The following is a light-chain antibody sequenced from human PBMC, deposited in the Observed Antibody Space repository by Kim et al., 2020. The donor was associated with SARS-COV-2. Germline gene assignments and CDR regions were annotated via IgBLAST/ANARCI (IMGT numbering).Light chain of an antibody. CDR2: GAS. J-gene: IGKJ1*01. Sequence: PGQRATLSCRASQTINSGYLAWYQQNPGQTPRLLIYGASNRATGIPDRFGGSGAGTDFTLTISRLEPEDFAMYYCQQYGSSPRTFGQGTKVDIK. V-gene: IGKV3-20*01. CDR1: QTINSGY. CDR3: QQYGSSPRT.